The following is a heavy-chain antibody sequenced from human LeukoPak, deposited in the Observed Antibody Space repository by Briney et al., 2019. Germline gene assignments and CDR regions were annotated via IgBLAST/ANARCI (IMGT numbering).Heavy chain of an antibody. CDR3: VLDLFSSFAFDI. CDR1: GFTFSSYA. J-gene: IGHJ3*02. Sequence: PGGSLRLSCAASGFTFSSYAMSWVRQAPGKGLEWVSGISGSGGNTYDADSVKGRFTISRDNAENALHLQMNSLTAEDTAVYYCVLDLFSSFAFDIWGQGTMVTVSS. CDR2: ISGSGGNT. V-gene: IGHV3-23*01. D-gene: IGHD3/OR15-3a*01.